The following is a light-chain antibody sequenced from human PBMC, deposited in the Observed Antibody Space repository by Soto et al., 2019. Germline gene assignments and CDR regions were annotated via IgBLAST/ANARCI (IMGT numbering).Light chain of an antibody. CDR1: QGISSW. J-gene: IGKJ4*01. CDR2: AAS. CDR3: QQANSFPLT. Sequence: DIRMTQSPSSVSASVGHRVTITCRASQGISSWLAWYQKKPGKAPKLLIYAASSLQSGVPSRFSGSVSGTDGTLTISSLKTEDFATYYCQQANSFPLTFGGGTKVDIK. V-gene: IGKV1D-12*01.